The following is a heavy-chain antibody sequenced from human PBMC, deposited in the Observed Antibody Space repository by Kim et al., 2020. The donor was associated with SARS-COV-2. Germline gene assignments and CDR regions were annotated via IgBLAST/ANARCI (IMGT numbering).Heavy chain of an antibody. CDR1: GGSISGNH. V-gene: IGHV4-59*01. CDR3: ARDGYNYGHDY. J-gene: IGHJ4*02. CDR2: IYYSGST. D-gene: IGHD5-18*01. Sequence: SETLSLTCTVSGGSISGNHWSWIRQPPGKGLEWIGYIYYSGSTNYNPSLKSRVTISVDTSKNQFSLQLSSVTAADTAVYYCARDGYNYGHDYWGQGTPVTVSS.